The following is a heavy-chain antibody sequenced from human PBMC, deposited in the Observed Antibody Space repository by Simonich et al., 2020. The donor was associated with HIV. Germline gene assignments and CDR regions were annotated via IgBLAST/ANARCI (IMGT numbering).Heavy chain of an antibody. V-gene: IGHV4-34*01. CDR1: GGSFSGYY. CDR3: ARRDRELILYFDY. D-gene: IGHD3-3*01. CDR2: INHSGIT. Sequence: QVQLQQWGAALLKPSETLSLTCAVYGGSFSGYYWCWIRQPPGKGLEWIGEINHSGITNYKSSLNSRATISVDKSKNQFSLKLSSVTAADTAIYYCARRDRELILYFDYWGQGNLVTVSS. J-gene: IGHJ4*02.